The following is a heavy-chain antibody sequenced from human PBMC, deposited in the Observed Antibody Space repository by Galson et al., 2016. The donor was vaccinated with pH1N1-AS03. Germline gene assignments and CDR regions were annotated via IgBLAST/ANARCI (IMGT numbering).Heavy chain of an antibody. D-gene: IGHD3-10*01. V-gene: IGHV1-18*01. Sequence: SVKVSCKASGYTVTTYGITWVRRAPGQGLEWMGWISAFSGNTVYAQSLQGRVTISIDTSTTTVYMELRNLGSDDTAVYYCASRLRRVVGFRDAFDIWGQGTLLTVSS. J-gene: IGHJ3*02. CDR2: ISAFSGNT. CDR3: ASRLRRVVGFRDAFDI. CDR1: GYTVTTYG.